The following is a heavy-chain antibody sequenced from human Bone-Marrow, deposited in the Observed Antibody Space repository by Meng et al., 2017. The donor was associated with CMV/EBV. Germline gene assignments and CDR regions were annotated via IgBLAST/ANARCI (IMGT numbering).Heavy chain of an antibody. Sequence: ASVKVSCKASGYTFTGYYMHWVRQAPGQGLEWMGWINPNSGGTNYAQKFQGRVTMTRDTSISTAYMELSRLRSEDTAVYYCASANYCSSTSCYNSWGQGTLVTVSS. CDR1: GYTFTGYY. CDR2: INPNSGGT. D-gene: IGHD2-2*01. V-gene: IGHV1-2*02. CDR3: ASANYCSSTSCYNS. J-gene: IGHJ4*02.